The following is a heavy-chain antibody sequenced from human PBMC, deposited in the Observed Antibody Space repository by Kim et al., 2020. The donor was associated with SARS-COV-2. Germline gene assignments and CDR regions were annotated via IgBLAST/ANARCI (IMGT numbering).Heavy chain of an antibody. Sequence: TPSLKGRVTISVDTSKNQFSLKLGSVTAADTAVYYCARDREDSSSCWFDPWGQGTLVTVSS. V-gene: IGHV4-39*07. J-gene: IGHJ5*02. D-gene: IGHD6-13*01. CDR3: ARDREDSSSCWFDP.